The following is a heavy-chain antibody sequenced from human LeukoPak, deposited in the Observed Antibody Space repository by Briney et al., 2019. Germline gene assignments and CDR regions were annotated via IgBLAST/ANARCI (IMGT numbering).Heavy chain of an antibody. Sequence: GGSLRLSGVASGLPFRDAWMTWVRKAPEKGPEWVGHIKSKVKGGTSDYAAPVKGRFTISRDDSRNTLYLQMDSLKTDDAAVYYCTKDVPFTGGGAIVYWGQGTPVSVPS. CDR3: TKDVPFTGGGAIVY. D-gene: IGHD3-16*02. J-gene: IGHJ4*02. CDR1: GLPFRDAW. V-gene: IGHV3-15*01. CDR2: IKSKVKGGTS.